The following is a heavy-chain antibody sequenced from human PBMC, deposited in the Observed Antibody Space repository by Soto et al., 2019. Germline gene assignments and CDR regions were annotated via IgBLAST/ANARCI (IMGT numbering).Heavy chain of an antibody. V-gene: IGHV3-66*01. CDR2: IYSGGST. CDR1: GFTVSSNY. D-gene: IGHD3-16*02. Sequence: GGSLRLSCAASGFTVSSNYMSWVRQAPGKGLEWVSVIYSGGSTYYADSVKGRFTISRDNSKNTLYLQMNSLRAEDTAVYYCARDRIGGVIGPNPRFDYWGQGTLVTVSS. CDR3: ARDRIGGVIGPNPRFDY. J-gene: IGHJ4*02.